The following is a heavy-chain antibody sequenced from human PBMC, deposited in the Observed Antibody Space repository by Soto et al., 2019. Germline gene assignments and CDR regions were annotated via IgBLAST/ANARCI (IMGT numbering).Heavy chain of an antibody. Sequence: GGSLRLSCAASGFTFSSYSMNWVRQAPGKGLEWVSYISSSSSTIYYADSVKGRFTISRDNAKNSLYLQMNSLRDEDTAVYYCAGEGGVTIFGVVIGYYGMDVWGQGTTVTVSS. CDR3: AGEGGVTIFGVVIGYYGMDV. CDR1: GFTFSSYS. J-gene: IGHJ6*02. CDR2: ISSSSSTI. D-gene: IGHD3-3*01. V-gene: IGHV3-48*02.